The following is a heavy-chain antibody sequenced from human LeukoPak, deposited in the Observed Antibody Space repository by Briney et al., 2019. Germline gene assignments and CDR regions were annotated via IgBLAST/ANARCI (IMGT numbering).Heavy chain of an antibody. CDR3: AKLYDFWSGYYNAFDI. CDR1: GFTFSSYA. Sequence: QPGGSLRLSCAASGFTFSSYAMSWVRQAPGKGLEWVSAISGSGGSTYYADSVKGRFTISRDNSKNTLYLQMNSLRAEDTAVYYCAKLYDFWSGYYNAFDIWGQGTMVTVSS. J-gene: IGHJ3*02. D-gene: IGHD3-3*01. V-gene: IGHV3-23*01. CDR2: ISGSGGST.